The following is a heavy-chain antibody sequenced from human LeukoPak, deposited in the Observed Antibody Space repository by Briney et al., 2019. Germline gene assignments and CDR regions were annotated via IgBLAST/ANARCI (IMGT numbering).Heavy chain of an antibody. D-gene: IGHD3-22*01. CDR1: GFTFSSYA. CDR2: ISYDGSNK. CDR3: ARDPDEYDSSGFDI. J-gene: IGHJ3*02. V-gene: IGHV3-30*14. Sequence: GRSLRLSCAASGFTFSSYAMHWVRQAPGKGLEWVAVISYDGSNKYYADSVKGRFTISRDNSKNTLYLQMNSLRAEDTAVYYCARDPDEYDSSGFDIWGQGTMVTVSS.